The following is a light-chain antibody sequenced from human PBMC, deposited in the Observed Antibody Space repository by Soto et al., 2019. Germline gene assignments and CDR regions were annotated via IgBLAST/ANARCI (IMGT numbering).Light chain of an antibody. V-gene: IGKV1-39*01. Sequence: DIQMTQSPSSLSASVGDRVIITCRASQSISTYLNWYQHKPGNAPKLLISAASTLQRGVPSRFSGSGSGSDFTLTISSLQPEDFATYFCQQSYNPPYTFGRVTKLEI. CDR3: QQSYNPPYT. CDR2: AAS. J-gene: IGKJ2*01. CDR1: QSISTY.